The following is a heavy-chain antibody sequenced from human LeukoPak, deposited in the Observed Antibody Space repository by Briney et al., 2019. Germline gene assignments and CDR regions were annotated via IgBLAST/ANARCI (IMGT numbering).Heavy chain of an antibody. V-gene: IGHV1-69*13. CDR2: IIPIFGTA. Sequence: SVKVSCKASGGTFSSYAVSWVRQAPGQGLEWMGGIIPIFGTANYAQKFQGRVTITADESTSTAYMELSSLRSEDTAVYYCARDLISEYYDFWSGAYYFDYWGQGTLVTVSS. CDR1: GGTFSSYA. D-gene: IGHD3-3*01. CDR3: ARDLISEYYDFWSGAYYFDY. J-gene: IGHJ4*02.